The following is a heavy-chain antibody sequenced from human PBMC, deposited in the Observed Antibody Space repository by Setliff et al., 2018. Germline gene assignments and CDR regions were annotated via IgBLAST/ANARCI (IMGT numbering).Heavy chain of an antibody. CDR2: IYSGGST. J-gene: IGHJ6*03. V-gene: IGHV3-66*02. D-gene: IGHD6-13*01. Sequence: GGSLRLSCAASGFTVSSNYMSWVRQAPGKGLEWVSVIYSGGSTYYADSVKGRFTISRDNSKNTLYLQMNSLRAEDTAVYYCARATLQYSSSWYEYYYYYMDVCGKGTTVTVSS. CDR1: GFTVSSNY. CDR3: ARATLQYSSSWYEYYYYYMDV.